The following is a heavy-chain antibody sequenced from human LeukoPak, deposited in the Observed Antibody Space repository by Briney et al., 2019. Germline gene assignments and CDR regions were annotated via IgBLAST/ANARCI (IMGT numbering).Heavy chain of an antibody. CDR3: ARTYDFGIGPPGDAFDN. CDR1: GFTFSSYA. J-gene: IGHJ3*02. V-gene: IGHV3-48*01. Sequence: GGSLRLSCAASGFTFSSYAMNWLRQAPGKGLEWIAFIRGRSDTTYYADSVQGRFTISRDNAEDSVYLQMNSLRVEDTAVYYCARTYDFGIGPPGDAFDNWGQGTLVTVFS. CDR2: IRGRSDTT. D-gene: IGHD3-3*01.